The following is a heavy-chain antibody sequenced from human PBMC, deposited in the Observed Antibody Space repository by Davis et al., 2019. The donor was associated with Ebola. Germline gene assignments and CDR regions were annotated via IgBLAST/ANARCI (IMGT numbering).Heavy chain of an antibody. V-gene: IGHV3-74*01. CDR3: TIRPNPIPGYVA. CDR2: INSDGSST. J-gene: IGHJ5*02. D-gene: IGHD5-18*01. CDR1: GFTFSSYW. Sequence: PGGSLRLSCAASGFTFSSYWMHWVRQAPGKGLVWVSCINSDGSSTSYADSVKGRFTISRDNAKNTLYLQMNSLRAEDTAVYYCTIRPNPIPGYVAWGQGTLVTVSS.